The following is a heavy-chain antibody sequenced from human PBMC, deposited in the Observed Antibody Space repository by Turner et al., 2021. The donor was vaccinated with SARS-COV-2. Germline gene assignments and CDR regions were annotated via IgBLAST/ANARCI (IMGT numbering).Heavy chain of an antibody. CDR2: ISSSRSYI. Sequence: EVQLVESGGGLVKPGGSLRLSCAASGFTFSSYNMNWVRQAQGKGLEWVSSISSSRSYIYYADSGKGRFTISRDNAKNSLYLKMNSLRAEDTAVYYCARDRIVRNWNDVPKPTYGMDVWGQGTTVTVSS. D-gene: IGHD1-20*01. J-gene: IGHJ6*02. CDR1: GFTFSSYN. CDR3: ARDRIVRNWNDVPKPTYGMDV. V-gene: IGHV3-21*01.